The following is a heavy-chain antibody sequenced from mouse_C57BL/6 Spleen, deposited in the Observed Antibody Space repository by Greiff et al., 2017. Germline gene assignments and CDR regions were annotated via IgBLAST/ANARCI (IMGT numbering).Heavy chain of an antibody. CDR1: GFSFNTYA. CDR3: VRQEWDYYYFDY. J-gene: IGHJ2*01. Sequence: EVNLVESGGGLVQPKGSLKLSCAASGFSFNTYAMNWVRQAPGKGLEWVARIRSKSNNYATYYADSVKDRFTISRDDSESMLYLQMNNLKTEDTAMYYCVRQEWDYYYFDYWGKGTTLTVSS. V-gene: IGHV10-1*01. CDR2: IRSKSNNYAT. D-gene: IGHD1-1*01.